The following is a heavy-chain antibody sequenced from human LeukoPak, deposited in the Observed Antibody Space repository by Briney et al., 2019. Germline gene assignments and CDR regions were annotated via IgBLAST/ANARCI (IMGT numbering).Heavy chain of an antibody. CDR3: ASAILRYFDWLPPPTDY. Sequence: ASVKVSCKASGGTFSSYAISWVRQASGQGLEWMGRIIPIFGIANYAQKFQGRVTITADKSTSTAYMELSSLRSEDTAVYYCASAILRYFDWLPPPTDYWGQGTLVTVSS. V-gene: IGHV1-69*04. CDR2: IIPIFGIA. D-gene: IGHD3-9*01. CDR1: GGTFSSYA. J-gene: IGHJ4*02.